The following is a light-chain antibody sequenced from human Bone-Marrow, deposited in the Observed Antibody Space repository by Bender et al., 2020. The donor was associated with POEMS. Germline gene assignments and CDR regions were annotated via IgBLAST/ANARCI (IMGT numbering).Light chain of an antibody. CDR2: SNN. CDR1: SSNFGNNA. CDR3: SSWDDSLNGWV. J-gene: IGLJ3*02. Sequence: GQSVTISCSGTSSNFGNNAANWYQHVPGTAPNLLIYSNNQRPSGVPDRFSASTSGTSASLAISGLHSDDEADYYCSSWDDSLNGWVFGGGTKLTVL. V-gene: IGLV1-44*01.